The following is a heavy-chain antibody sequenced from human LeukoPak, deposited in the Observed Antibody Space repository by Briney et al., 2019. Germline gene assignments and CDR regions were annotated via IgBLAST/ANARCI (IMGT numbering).Heavy chain of an antibody. CDR1: GFPFSGYW. J-gene: IGHJ4*02. Sequence: PGGSLRLSCATSGFPFSGYWMSWVRQAPGKGLEWVANIKQDGSEKYYVDSVKGRFTISRDNAKNSLYLQMNSLRAEDTAVYYCASGSGSYLLPFDYWGQGTLVTVSS. D-gene: IGHD3-10*01. CDR2: IKQDGSEK. CDR3: ASGSGSYLLPFDY. V-gene: IGHV3-7*01.